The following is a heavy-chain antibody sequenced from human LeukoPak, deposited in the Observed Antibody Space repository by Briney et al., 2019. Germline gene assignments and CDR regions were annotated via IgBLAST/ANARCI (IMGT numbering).Heavy chain of an antibody. CDR1: GFTFSSFA. Sequence: GRSLTLSCAPSGFTFSSFAMHWVRQAPGKGLGWVAVIWHDGSTKYYADSVKGRFTISRDNSKNTLYLQMRSLRAEDTAVYYGARDPAVGVWSGFQYWGQGTLVTVSS. J-gene: IGHJ4*02. CDR2: IWHDGSTK. CDR3: ARDPAVGVWSGFQY. D-gene: IGHD3-3*01. V-gene: IGHV3-33*01.